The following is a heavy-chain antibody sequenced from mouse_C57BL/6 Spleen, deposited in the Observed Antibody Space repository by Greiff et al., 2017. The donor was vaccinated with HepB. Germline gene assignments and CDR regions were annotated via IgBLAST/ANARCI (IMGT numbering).Heavy chain of an antibody. D-gene: IGHD2-1*01. CDR1: GYTFTDYN. V-gene: IGHV1-18*01. J-gene: IGHJ4*01. CDR2: INPNNGGT. Sequence: EVQLQQSGPELVKPGASVKIPCKASGYTFTDYNMDWVKQSHGKSLEWIGDINPNNGGTIYNQKFKGKATLTVDKSSSTAYMELRSLTSEDTAVYYCARGVGKIYYGNYEAMDYWGQGTSVTVSS. CDR3: ARGVGKIYYGNYEAMDY.